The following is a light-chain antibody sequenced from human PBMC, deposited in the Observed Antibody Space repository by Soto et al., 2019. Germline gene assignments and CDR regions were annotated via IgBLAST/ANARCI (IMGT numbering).Light chain of an antibody. CDR1: QGISSY. CDR3: QQFKAYPLT. Sequence: DDQFTQSPSVLSASVGDRVTITCRASQGISSYLAWYQKKPGKAPKLLMYAASTLQSGVPSRFSGSGSGTEFTLTINSLQPEDFAIYFCQQFKAYPLTFGGGTKVDI. CDR2: AAS. J-gene: IGKJ4*01. V-gene: IGKV1-9*01.